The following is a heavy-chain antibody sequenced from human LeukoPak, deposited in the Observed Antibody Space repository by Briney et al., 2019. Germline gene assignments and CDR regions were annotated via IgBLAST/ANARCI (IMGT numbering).Heavy chain of an antibody. V-gene: IGHV3-23*01. CDR2: ISGSGGST. CDR1: GFTFSSYA. CDR3: AKDVRYSSHYFDY. Sequence: GGSLRLSCAASGFTFSSYAMSWVRQAPGKGREWVSAISGSGGSTYYADSVKGRFTISRDNSKNTLYLEMNSLRAEDTAVYYCAKDVRYSSHYFDYWGQGTLVTVSS. J-gene: IGHJ4*02. D-gene: IGHD6-13*01.